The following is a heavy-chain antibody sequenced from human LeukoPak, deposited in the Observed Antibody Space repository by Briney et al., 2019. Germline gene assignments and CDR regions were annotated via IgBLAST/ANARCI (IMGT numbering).Heavy chain of an antibody. CDR3: ANDRGYSVGSTWAFDD. CDR1: GFPFSSYG. CDR2: ISGSGGST. V-gene: IGHV3-23*01. J-gene: IGHJ4*02. D-gene: IGHD5-18*01. Sequence: TGGFLRLSCAASGFPFSSYGMSWVRQAPGKGLEWVSAISGSGGSTYYADSVKGRFTISSDNSKNTLYLQMNSLKAEDTAVYYCANDRGYSVGSTWAFDDWGQGTLVTVSS.